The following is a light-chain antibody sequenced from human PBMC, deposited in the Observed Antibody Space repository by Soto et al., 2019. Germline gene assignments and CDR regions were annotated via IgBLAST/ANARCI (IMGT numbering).Light chain of an antibody. V-gene: IGKV1D-8*03. CDR2: AAS. J-gene: IGKJ4*01. CDR1: QGISSY. CDR3: QQYYSFPPGT. Sequence: VIWMTQSPSLLSASTGDRVTISCRTSQGISSYLAWYQQKPGKAPELLIYAASTLQSGVPSRFSGSGSGTDFTLTISCLQSEDFATYYCQQYYSFPPGTFGGGTKVEIK.